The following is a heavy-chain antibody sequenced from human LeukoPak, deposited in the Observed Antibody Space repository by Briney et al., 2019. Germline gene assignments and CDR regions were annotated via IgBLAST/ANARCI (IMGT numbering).Heavy chain of an antibody. V-gene: IGHV3-23*01. CDR1: GFTFSSYA. CDR2: ISGSGDKR. D-gene: IGHD1-14*01. CDR3: AKPARTDYADY. J-gene: IGHJ4*02. Sequence: PGGSLRLSCAASGFTFSSYAMNWVRQVPGMGLEWVSSISGSGDKRYYADSVKGRFTISRDNSKNTLYLQMNSLRAEDTAVYYCAKPARTDYADYWGQGTQVTVSS.